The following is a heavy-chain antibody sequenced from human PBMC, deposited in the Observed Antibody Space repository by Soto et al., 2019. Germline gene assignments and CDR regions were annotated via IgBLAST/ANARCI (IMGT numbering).Heavy chain of an antibody. Sequence: EVQLVESGGGLVEPGGSLRLSCAASGFIFSDHYMDWVRQAPGKGLEWIGRVRDKANGYTTEYAASVRGRFTVSRDDSKNSMDPQMNSLQIEDTGMYYCVRNLASGGTYYIDYWGQGTLVTVSS. CDR3: VRNLASGGTYYIDY. J-gene: IGHJ4*02. D-gene: IGHD1-26*01. CDR2: VRDKANGYTT. CDR1: GFIFSDHY. V-gene: IGHV3-72*01.